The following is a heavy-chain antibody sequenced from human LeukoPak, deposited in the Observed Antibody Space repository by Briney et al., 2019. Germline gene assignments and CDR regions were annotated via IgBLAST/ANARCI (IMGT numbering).Heavy chain of an antibody. CDR1: GGTFSSYA. CDR2: IIPIFGTA. J-gene: IGHJ5*02. CDR3: AREAEMNWFDP. V-gene: IGHV1-69*05. Sequence: XXSCKASGGTFSSYAISWVRQAPGQGIEWMGRIIPIFGTANYAQKFQGRVTINKDESTSTAYMELNSLRSEDTAVYYCAREAEMNWFDPWGQGTLVTVSS.